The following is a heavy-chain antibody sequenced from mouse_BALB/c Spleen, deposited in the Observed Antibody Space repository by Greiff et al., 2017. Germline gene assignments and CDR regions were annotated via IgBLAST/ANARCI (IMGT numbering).Heavy chain of an antibody. V-gene: IGHV1-5*01. CDR1: GYTFTSYW. Sequence: EVQLQQSGAELVRPGSSVKMSCKASGYTFTSYWMHWVKQRPGQGLEWIGAIYPGNSDTSYNQKLKGKAKLTAVTSTSTAYMELSSLTNEDSAVYYCTGGQLGPMDYWGQGTSVTVSS. CDR3: TGGQLGPMDY. D-gene: IGHD3-1*01. J-gene: IGHJ4*01. CDR2: IYPGNSDT.